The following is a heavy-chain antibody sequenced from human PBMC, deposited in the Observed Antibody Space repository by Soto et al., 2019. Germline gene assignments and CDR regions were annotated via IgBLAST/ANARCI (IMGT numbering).Heavy chain of an antibody. J-gene: IGHJ4*02. D-gene: IGHD6-19*01. CDR2: IIPIFGTA. CDR1: GGTFSSYA. CDR3: ARDGPALAVAGDYFDY. V-gene: IGHV1-69*12. Sequence: QVQLVQSGAEVKKPGSSVKVSCKASGGTFSSYAISWVRQAPGQGLEWMGGIIPIFGTANYAQKFQGRVTITADESTSTAYMELSSLRSEDTAVYDCARDGPALAVAGDYFDYWGQGTLVTVSS.